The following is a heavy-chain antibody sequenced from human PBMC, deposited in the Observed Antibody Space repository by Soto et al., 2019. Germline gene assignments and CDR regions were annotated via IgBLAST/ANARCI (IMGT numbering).Heavy chain of an antibody. Sequence: QVRLVESGGGVVQPGRSLRLSCVASGFTFSNYAMHWVRQAPGKGLGWVAVMSFDETKKYHAASVEGRFTISRDNSQNTLDLQMNSLRAEDTALYYCARSHAPYYYDTTGFFFGLDVWGQGTTVVVSS. V-gene: IGHV3-30-3*01. CDR3: ARSHAPYYYDTTGFFFGLDV. J-gene: IGHJ6*02. CDR1: GFTFSNYA. D-gene: IGHD3-22*01. CDR2: MSFDETKK.